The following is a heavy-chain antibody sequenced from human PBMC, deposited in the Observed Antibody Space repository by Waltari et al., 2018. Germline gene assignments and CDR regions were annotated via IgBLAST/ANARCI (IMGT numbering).Heavy chain of an antibody. CDR3: ARDGHSYFYGSWSDY. D-gene: IGHD3-10*01. CDR1: GISVRRYA. V-gene: IGHV3-30*01. CDR2: ISFDGNNI. Sequence: QVQLVESGGGVVQPGKSLTLSCEVSGISVRRYAMPWVRQAPGKGLEWVAVISFDGNNIYFADSVKGRFTINRDNSKNTLSLQMNSLTPEDTAIYYCARDGHSYFYGSWSDYWGQGTLVTVSS. J-gene: IGHJ4*02.